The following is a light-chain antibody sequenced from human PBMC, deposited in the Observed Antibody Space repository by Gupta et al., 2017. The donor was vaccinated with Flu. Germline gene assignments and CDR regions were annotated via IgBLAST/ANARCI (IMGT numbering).Light chain of an antibody. V-gene: IGKV1-39*01. CDR3: QQTNGVGQT. CDR2: AAS. Sequence: PLPQSPSSLAASVGDRVTITCRANQSVRRYINWYQQKPGKAPTLLIYAASTLRRGAPSRHRRCGSESDFTLTMRSLPGEDFATYYSQQTNGVGQTFGQGT. CDR1: QSVRRY. J-gene: IGKJ1*01.